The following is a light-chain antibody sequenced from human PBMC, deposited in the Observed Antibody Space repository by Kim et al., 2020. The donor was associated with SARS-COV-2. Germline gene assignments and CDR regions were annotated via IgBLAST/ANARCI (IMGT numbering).Light chain of an antibody. J-gene: IGLJ2*01. Sequence: SSELTQDPAVSVALGQTVRITCQGDSLRNYYASWYQQKPGQAPIFVIYGQNNRPSGIPDRFSGSGSGDTTSLTITGTQAEDEADYYCNSRDSTGNHLVFGGGTKLTVL. CDR1: SLRNYY. CDR3: NSRDSTGNHLV. CDR2: GQN. V-gene: IGLV3-19*01.